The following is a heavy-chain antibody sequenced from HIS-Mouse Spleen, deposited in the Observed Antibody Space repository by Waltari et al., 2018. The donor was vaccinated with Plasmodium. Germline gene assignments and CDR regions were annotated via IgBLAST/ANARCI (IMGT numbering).Heavy chain of an antibody. V-gene: IGHV4-34*01. CDR3: ASSGSGSYYY. Sequence: QVQLQQWGAGLLKPSETLSLTCAVYGGSFSGYYWGLIRQPPGKGLEWVGEIKHSGSTNYNPSLKSRVTISVDTSKNQFSLKLGSVTAADTAVYYCASSGSGSYYYWGQGTLVTVSS. CDR1: GGSFSGYY. J-gene: IGHJ4*02. D-gene: IGHD3-10*01. CDR2: IKHSGST.